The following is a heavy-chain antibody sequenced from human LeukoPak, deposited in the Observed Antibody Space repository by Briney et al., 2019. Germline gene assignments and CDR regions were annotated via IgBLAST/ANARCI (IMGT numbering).Heavy chain of an antibody. CDR2: VYQSGTT. V-gene: IGHV4-38-2*02. CDR3: ARIFIRNGYSSYFDC. D-gene: IGHD5-18*01. CDR1: GFSITTGHY. J-gene: IGHJ4*02. Sequence: PSQTLSLTRTVSGFSITTGHYWGWVPQPPGAGMEWIGSVYQSGTTYYNPSLKSRVTTSVDMSKNQFSLRLRPVTAADTAVYYCARIFIRNGYSSYFDCWGQGTLVTVSS.